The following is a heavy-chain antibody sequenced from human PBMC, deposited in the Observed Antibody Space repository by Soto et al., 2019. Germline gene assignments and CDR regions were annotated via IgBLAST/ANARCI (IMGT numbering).Heavy chain of an antibody. J-gene: IGHJ4*02. Sequence: GSTILSSVLSAVPFGSLLMHLVSPGHWKGLVWVSRRNSDGRIINYADSVQGRFTTTRDNAKNMLYLQMNSLIAEDTTLYYCVTGWYEVWGRGTPVTVS. CDR3: VTGWYEV. CDR2: RNSDGRII. CDR1: AVPFGSLL. V-gene: IGHV3-74*01. D-gene: IGHD2-15*01.